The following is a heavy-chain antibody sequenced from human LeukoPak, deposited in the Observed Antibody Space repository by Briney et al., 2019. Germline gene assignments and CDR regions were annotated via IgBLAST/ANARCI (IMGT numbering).Heavy chain of an antibody. D-gene: IGHD6-19*01. V-gene: IGHV1-18*01. CDR2: ISAYNGNT. J-gene: IGHJ4*02. CDR1: GYTFTSYG. Sequence: ASVKVSCKASGYTFTSYGISWVRQAPGQGLEWMGWISAYNGNTNSAQKLQGRVTMTTDTSTSTAYMELRSLRSDDTAVYYCARDEGIAVAGTMGYWGQGTLVTVSS. CDR3: ARDEGIAVAGTMGY.